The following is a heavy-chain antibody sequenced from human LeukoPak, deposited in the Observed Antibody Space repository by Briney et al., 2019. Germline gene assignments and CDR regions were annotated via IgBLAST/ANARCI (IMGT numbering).Heavy chain of an antibody. V-gene: IGHV3-49*04. CDR3: ARGPIDLWLYYDMDV. CDR2: IRSKKYRGTA. CDR1: GFTFGDHA. J-gene: IGHJ6*02. Sequence: GGSLRLSCTASGFTFGDHAMSWARQAPGKGPEWVAFIRSKKYRGTAEYAASVRGRFTISRDDSKSIAYLQMNSLETEDTAVYYCARGPIDLWLYYDMDVWGQGTTVTVSS. D-gene: IGHD5-18*01.